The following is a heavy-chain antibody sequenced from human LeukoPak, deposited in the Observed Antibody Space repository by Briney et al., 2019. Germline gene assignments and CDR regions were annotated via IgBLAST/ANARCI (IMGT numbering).Heavy chain of an antibody. Sequence: PSETLSLTCAVYGGSFSGYYWSWIRQPPGKGLEWIGEINHSGSTNYNPSLKSRVTISVDTSKNQFSLKLSYMTAADTAVYYCARAWGAAAGTGYYYMDVWGKGTTVTVSS. CDR1: GGSFSGYY. CDR2: INHSGST. D-gene: IGHD6-13*01. J-gene: IGHJ6*03. CDR3: ARAWGAAAGTGYYYMDV. V-gene: IGHV4-34*01.